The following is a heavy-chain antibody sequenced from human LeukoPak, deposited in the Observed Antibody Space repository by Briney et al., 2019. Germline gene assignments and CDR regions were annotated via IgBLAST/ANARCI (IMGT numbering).Heavy chain of an antibody. Sequence: SETLSLTCSVSGDSISSSEYYWGWIRQPPGKGLEWIGEINHSGSTNYNPSLKSRVTISVDTSKNQFSLKLSSVTAADTAVYYCARTGYSSGWYDYWGQGTLVTVSS. CDR3: ARTGYSSGWYDY. J-gene: IGHJ4*02. CDR1: GDSISSSEYY. V-gene: IGHV4-39*07. D-gene: IGHD6-19*01. CDR2: INHSGST.